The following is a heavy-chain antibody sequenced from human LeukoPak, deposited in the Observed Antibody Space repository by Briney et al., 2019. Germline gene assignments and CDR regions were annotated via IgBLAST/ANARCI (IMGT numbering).Heavy chain of an antibody. D-gene: IGHD1-26*01. V-gene: IGHV1-8*01. CDR2: MNPNSGNT. Sequence: ASVKVSCKASGYTFTSYDINWVRQATGQGLEWMGWMNPNSGNTGYAQKFQGRVTMTRDTSISTAYMELSRLRSDDTAVYYCARAVGVGATYYYYYMDVWGKGTTVTVSS. J-gene: IGHJ6*03. CDR3: ARAVGVGATYYYYYMDV. CDR1: GYTFTSYD.